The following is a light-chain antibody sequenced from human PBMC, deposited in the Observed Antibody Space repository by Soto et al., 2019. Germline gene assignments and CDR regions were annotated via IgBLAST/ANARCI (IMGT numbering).Light chain of an antibody. CDR2: EAS. V-gene: IGKV1-5*01. CDR3: QQYYSYSPYT. CDR1: ENISRW. Sequence: DIQMTQSPSTLSASVGDRVTITCRASENISRWLAWYQQKPGKAPKVLIYEASSLSSGVPSRFGGSGSGTEFTLTISSVQPDDFATYYCQQYYSYSPYTFGQGTKLDIK. J-gene: IGKJ2*01.